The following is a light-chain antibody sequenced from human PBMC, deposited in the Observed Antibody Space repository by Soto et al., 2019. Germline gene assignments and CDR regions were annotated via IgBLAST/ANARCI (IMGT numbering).Light chain of an antibody. CDR3: SLKTSSVTWV. CDR1: SIDVGNFDL. Sequence: QSALTQPPSVSGSPGQSVTISCTGTSIDVGNFDLVSWYQQPPGTAPKLLIYQVSNRPSGVPDRFSGSQSGNTASLTISGIQAEDEADYYCSLKTSSVTWVFGGGTKLTVL. CDR2: QVS. V-gene: IGLV2-18*01. J-gene: IGLJ3*02.